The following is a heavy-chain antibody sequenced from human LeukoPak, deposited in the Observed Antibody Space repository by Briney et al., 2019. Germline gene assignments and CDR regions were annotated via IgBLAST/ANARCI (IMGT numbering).Heavy chain of an antibody. CDR3: AKWFLPITIFGVAPWGDYYYYMDV. CDR2: ISGSGGST. CDR1: GFTFSSYA. Sequence: GGSLRLSCAASGFTFSSYAMSWVRQAPGKGLEWVSAISGSGGSTYYADSVKGRFTISRDNSKNTLYLQMNSLRAEDTAVYYCAKWFLPITIFGVAPWGDYYYYMDVWGKGTTVTVSS. D-gene: IGHD3-3*01. J-gene: IGHJ6*03. V-gene: IGHV3-23*01.